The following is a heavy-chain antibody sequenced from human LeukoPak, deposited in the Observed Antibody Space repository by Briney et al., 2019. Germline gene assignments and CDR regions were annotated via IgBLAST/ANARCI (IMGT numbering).Heavy chain of an antibody. J-gene: IGHJ6*02. V-gene: IGHV1-69*13. Sequence: GASVKVSCKASGGTFSIYAISWVRQAPGQGLEWMGGIIPIFGTANYAQKFQGRVTITADESTSTAYMELSSLRSEDTAVYYCATGASASTGFYSGSYYTYGMDVWGQGTTVTVSS. CDR1: GGTFSIYA. CDR3: ATGASASTGFYSGSYYTYGMDV. CDR2: IIPIFGTA. D-gene: IGHD1-26*01.